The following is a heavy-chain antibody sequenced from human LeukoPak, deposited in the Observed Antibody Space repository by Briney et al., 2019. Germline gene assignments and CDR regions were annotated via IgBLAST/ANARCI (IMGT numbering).Heavy chain of an antibody. Sequence: GGSLRLSCAASGFTFSSYAMHWVCQAPGKGLEWVAVISYDGSNKYYADSVKGRFTISRDNSKNTLYLQMNSLRAEDTAVYYCARDSLGGDYDSYYFDYWGQGTLVTVSS. CDR2: ISYDGSNK. V-gene: IGHV3-30-3*01. J-gene: IGHJ4*02. CDR3: ARDSLGGDYDSYYFDY. CDR1: GFTFSSYA. D-gene: IGHD2-21*02.